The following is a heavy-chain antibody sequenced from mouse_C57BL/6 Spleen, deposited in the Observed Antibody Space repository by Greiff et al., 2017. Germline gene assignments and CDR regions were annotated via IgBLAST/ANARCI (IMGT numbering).Heavy chain of an antibody. D-gene: IGHD3-2*02. CDR3: ARDGVEDLRFDY. Sequence: QVQLKQSGPELVQPGASVKISCKASGYAFPSSWMNWVQQRPGKGLEWIGRIYPGGGDTNYNGKFKGKATVTADKSTSTAYMQLSSLTSEDSAVYFCARDGVEDLRFDYWGKGTTLTVSS. V-gene: IGHV1-82*01. CDR1: GYAFPSSW. J-gene: IGHJ2*01. CDR2: IYPGGGDT.